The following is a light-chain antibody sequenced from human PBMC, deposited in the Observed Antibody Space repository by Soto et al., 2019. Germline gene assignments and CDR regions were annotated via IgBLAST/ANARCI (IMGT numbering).Light chain of an antibody. CDR3: QQYGNSPPGT. Sequence: IVLTQSPVTLSLSPGERATLSCRASQPVNNNLAWYQQKPGQAPRLLIYGVSTRATGISARFSGSGSGADFTLTISRLEPEDFAVYFCQQYGNSPPGTFGQGTRLEIK. CDR2: GVS. J-gene: IGKJ5*01. CDR1: QPVNNN. V-gene: IGKV3-20*01.